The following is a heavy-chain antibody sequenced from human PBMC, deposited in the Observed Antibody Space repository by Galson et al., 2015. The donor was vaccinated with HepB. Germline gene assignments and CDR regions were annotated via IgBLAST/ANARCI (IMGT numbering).Heavy chain of an antibody. Sequence: ETLSLTCTVSGGSISSYYWSWIRQPPGKGLEWIGYIYYSGSTNYNPSLKSRVTISVDTSKNQFSLKLSSVTAADTAVYYCARDNTDPRNNYGMDVWGQGTTVTVSS. J-gene: IGHJ6*02. CDR2: IYYSGST. V-gene: IGHV4-59*12. CDR1: GGSISSYY. CDR3: ARDNTDPRNNYGMDV.